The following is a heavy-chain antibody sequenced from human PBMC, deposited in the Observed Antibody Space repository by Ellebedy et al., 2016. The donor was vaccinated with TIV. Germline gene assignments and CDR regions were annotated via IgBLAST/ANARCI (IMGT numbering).Heavy chain of an antibody. CDR2: MNPNSGNT. CDR3: ARPYYDFWSGYFDY. V-gene: IGHV1-8*01. Sequence: AASVKVSCKASGYTFTSYDINWVRQATGQGLEWMGWMNPNSGNTGYAQKLQGRVTMTTDTSTSTAYMELRSLRSDDTAVYYCARPYYDFWSGYFDYWGQGTLVTVSS. D-gene: IGHD3-3*01. CDR1: GYTFTSYD. J-gene: IGHJ4*02.